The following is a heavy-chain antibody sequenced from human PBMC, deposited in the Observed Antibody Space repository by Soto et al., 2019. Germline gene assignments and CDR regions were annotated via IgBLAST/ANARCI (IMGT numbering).Heavy chain of an antibody. CDR1: GGSISSYY. Sequence: SETLSLTCTVSGGSISSYYWSWIRQPPGKGLEWIGYTYYSGSTNYNPSLKSRVTISVDTSKNQFSLKLSSVTAADTAVYYCARVVQDPSAYCSGGSCYSDWFDPWGQGTLVTVSS. V-gene: IGHV4-59*01. CDR3: ARVVQDPSAYCSGGSCYSDWFDP. D-gene: IGHD2-15*01. J-gene: IGHJ5*02. CDR2: TYYSGST.